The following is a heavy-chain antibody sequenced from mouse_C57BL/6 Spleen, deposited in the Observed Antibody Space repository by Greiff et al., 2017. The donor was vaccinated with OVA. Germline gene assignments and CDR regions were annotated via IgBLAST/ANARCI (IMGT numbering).Heavy chain of an antibody. Sequence: VKLQESGAELARPGASVKLSCKASGYTFTSYGISWVKQRTGQGLEWIGEIYPRSGNTYYNEKFKGKATLTADKSSSTAYMELRSLTSEDSAVYFGAGGYYEGDAMDYWGQGTSVTVSS. D-gene: IGHD2-3*01. V-gene: IGHV1-81*01. CDR3: AGGYYEGDAMDY. CDR2: IYPRSGNT. CDR1: GYTFTSYG. J-gene: IGHJ4*01.